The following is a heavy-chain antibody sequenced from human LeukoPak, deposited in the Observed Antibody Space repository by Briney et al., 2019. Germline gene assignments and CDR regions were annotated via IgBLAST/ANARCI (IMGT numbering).Heavy chain of an antibody. CDR1: GFTFNSYT. Sequence: PGGSLRLSCTASGFTFNSYTMSWVREAPGQGLEWVASISGSTNYIYHAASVKGRFSISRDDAQSSVYLQMNSLKDEDTAVYYCARSRSSSPYDKNLNYWGQGTLVTVSS. CDR3: ARSRSSSPYDKNLNY. D-gene: IGHD3-10*01. CDR2: ISGSTNYI. V-gene: IGHV3-21*01. J-gene: IGHJ4*02.